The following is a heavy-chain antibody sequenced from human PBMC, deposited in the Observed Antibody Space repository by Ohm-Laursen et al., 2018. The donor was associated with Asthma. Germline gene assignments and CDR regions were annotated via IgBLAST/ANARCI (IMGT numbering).Heavy chain of an antibody. Sequence: SLRLSCAAPGFTFSSYAMHWVRQAPGKGLEWVAVISYDGSNKYYADSVKGRFTISRDNSKNTLYLQMNSLRAEDTAAYYCARDGGYGDSYFDYWGQGTLVTVSS. CDR2: ISYDGSNK. J-gene: IGHJ4*02. V-gene: IGHV3-30-3*01. D-gene: IGHD4-17*01. CDR1: GFTFSSYA. CDR3: ARDGGYGDSYFDY.